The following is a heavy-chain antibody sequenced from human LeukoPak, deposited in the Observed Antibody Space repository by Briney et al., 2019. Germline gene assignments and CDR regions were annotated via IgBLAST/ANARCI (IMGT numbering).Heavy chain of an antibody. CDR1: GYSFTDYY. CDR3: ARADFIDAGPYLIGP. V-gene: IGHV1-2*02. Sequence: ASVRVSCKTSGYSFTDYYIHWVRQAPGQGLEWMAWINTKTGRTSSARKFQGRVTMTRDPSITTVYIDMAWLTSDDTAIYFCARADFIDAGPYLIGPWGQGTLVTVSS. CDR2: INTKTGRT. D-gene: IGHD3-3*01. J-gene: IGHJ5*02.